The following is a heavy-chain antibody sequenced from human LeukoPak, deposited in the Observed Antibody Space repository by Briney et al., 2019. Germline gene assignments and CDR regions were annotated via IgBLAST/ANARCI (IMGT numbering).Heavy chain of an antibody. Sequence: SETLSLTCAVYGGSFSGYYWSWIRQPPGKGLEWIGEINHSGSTNYNPPLKSRVTISVDTSKNQFSLKLSSVTAADTAVYYCARISQGYCSSTSCYHLDYWGQGTLVTVSS. CDR2: INHSGST. D-gene: IGHD2-2*01. CDR3: ARISQGYCSSTSCYHLDY. V-gene: IGHV4-34*01. CDR1: GGSFSGYY. J-gene: IGHJ4*02.